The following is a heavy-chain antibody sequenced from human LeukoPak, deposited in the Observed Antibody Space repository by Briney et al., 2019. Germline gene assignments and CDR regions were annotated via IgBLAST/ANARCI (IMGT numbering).Heavy chain of an antibody. CDR3: AKDQWSSGWTFDY. V-gene: IGHV3-23*01. J-gene: IGHJ4*02. D-gene: IGHD6-19*01. CDR2: ISGSGGST. CDR1: GFTFSSYA. Sequence: GGSLRLSCAASGFTFSSYAMSWVRQAPGRGLEWVSAISGSGGSTYDADSVKGRYTISRDNSKNTLYLQMNSLRAEDTAVYYCAKDQWSSGWTFDYWGQGTLVTVSS.